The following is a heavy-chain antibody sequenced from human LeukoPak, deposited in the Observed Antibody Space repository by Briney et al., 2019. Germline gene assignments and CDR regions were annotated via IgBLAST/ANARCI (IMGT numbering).Heavy chain of an antibody. V-gene: IGHV5-51*01. Sequence: GESLKISCKGSGYSFTSYWIGWVRQMPGKGLEWMGIIYPGDSDTRYSPSFQGQVTISADKSISTAYLQWSSLKAPDTAMYYCARGYQGSSSGIDAFDIWGQGTMVTVSS. CDR3: ARGYQGSSSGIDAFDI. D-gene: IGHD6-6*01. CDR1: GYSFTSYW. CDR2: IYPGDSDT. J-gene: IGHJ3*02.